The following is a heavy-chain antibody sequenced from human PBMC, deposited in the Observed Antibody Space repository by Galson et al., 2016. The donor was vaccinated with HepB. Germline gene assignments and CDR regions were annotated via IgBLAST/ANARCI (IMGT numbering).Heavy chain of an antibody. V-gene: IGHV3-23*01. D-gene: IGHD6-19*01. J-gene: IGHJ4*02. CDR1: GFTFSDYA. Sequence: SLRLSCAASGFTFSDYAMNWVRQAPGKGLEWVSSLSGSGGSRYFADSVKGRFTVSRDNSRNTLYLQMNSLRAEDTAIYYCAKRVAEAGAFGYWGQGTLVTVSS. CDR3: AKRVAEAGAFGY. CDR2: LSGSGGSR.